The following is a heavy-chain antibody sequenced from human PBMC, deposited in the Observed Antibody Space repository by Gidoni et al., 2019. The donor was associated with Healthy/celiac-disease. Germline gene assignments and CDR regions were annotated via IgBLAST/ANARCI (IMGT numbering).Heavy chain of an antibody. CDR1: GGTFSSYT. CDR2: NIPILGIA. J-gene: IGHJ4*02. V-gene: IGHV1-69*08. Sequence: QVQLGQSGAEVKKPGSSVKVSCQASGGTFSSYTLSWVRQAHGQGLEWMGRNIPILGIANYAQKFQGRVTITADKSTSTAYMELSSLRSEDTAVYYCAREIGYGQKNFDYWGQGTLVTVSS. D-gene: IGHD1-1*01. CDR3: AREIGYGQKNFDY.